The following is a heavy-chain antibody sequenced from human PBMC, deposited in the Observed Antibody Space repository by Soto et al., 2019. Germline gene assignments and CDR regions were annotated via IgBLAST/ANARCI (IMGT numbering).Heavy chain of an antibody. Sequence: EVQLVESGGGLVKPGRSLRLSCTASGFTFGDYAMSWFRQAPGKGLEWVGFIRSKAYGGTTEYAASVKGRFTISRDDSKSIAYLQMNSLKTEDTAVYYCTRNQPSGYSYGWVVAAAGTPPYWYFDLWGRGTLVTVSS. D-gene: IGHD5-18*01. CDR2: IRSKAYGGTT. CDR3: TRNQPSGYSYGWVVAAAGTPPYWYFDL. V-gene: IGHV3-49*05. CDR1: GFTFGDYA. J-gene: IGHJ2*01.